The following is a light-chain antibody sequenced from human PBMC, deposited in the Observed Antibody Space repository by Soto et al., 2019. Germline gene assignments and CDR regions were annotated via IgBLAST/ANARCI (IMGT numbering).Light chain of an antibody. V-gene: IGKV3-20*01. CDR3: QEYGSSPLCT. CDR2: GAS. Sequence: MVLTQSPGTLSLFPGERATLSFRASQSVSSSYLAWFQQKPGQAPRLLIYGASSRATGIPDRFSGSGSGTDFTLTISRLEPEDFAVYYGQEYGSSPLCTFGQGTELEIK. J-gene: IGKJ2*02. CDR1: QSVSSSY.